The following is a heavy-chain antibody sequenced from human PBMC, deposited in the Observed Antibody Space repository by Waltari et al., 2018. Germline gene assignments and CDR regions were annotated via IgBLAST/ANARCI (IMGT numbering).Heavy chain of an antibody. CDR2: NKSKTDWRTT. CDR1: GFPSTTAC. J-gene: IGHJ6*03. D-gene: IGHD1-1*01. V-gene: IGHV3-15*02. Sequence: QLEESGGAAVKPGASLRLSCAASGFPSTTACMRCVRQPPAQWLAAVGRNKSKTDWRTTDYAAPVKGRFTISRDDSKNTLYLQMNSLKTEDTAVYYCTTAPRTGTLYYYYYYYMDVWGKGTTVTVSS. CDR3: TTAPRTGTLYYYYYYYMDV.